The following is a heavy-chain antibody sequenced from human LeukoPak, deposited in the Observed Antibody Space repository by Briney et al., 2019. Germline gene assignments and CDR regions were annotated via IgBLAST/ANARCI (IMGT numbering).Heavy chain of an antibody. CDR1: GGSISSGSYY. V-gene: IGHV4-61*02. J-gene: IGHJ4*02. Sequence: SETLSLTCTVSGGSISSGSYYWSWIRQPAGKGLEWIGRIYTSGSTNYNPSLKSRVTISVDTSKNQFSLKLSSVTAADTAVYYCARGAEYCSGGSCYLILDYWGQGTLVTVSS. D-gene: IGHD2-15*01. CDR2: IYTSGST. CDR3: ARGAEYCSGGSCYLILDY.